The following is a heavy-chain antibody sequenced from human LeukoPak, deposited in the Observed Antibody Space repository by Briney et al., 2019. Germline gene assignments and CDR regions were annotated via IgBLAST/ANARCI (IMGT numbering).Heavy chain of an antibody. V-gene: IGHV3-7*01. CDR1: GFTFSNYW. CDR3: AGSSGWLFDY. CDR2: IKEDGSQR. D-gene: IGHD6-19*01. J-gene: IGHJ4*02. Sequence: PGGSLRLSCAGTGFTFSNYWMNWVRQAPGKGLEWVSNIKEDGSQRYYVDSVKGRFTISRDNGKNSVYLQMSRLGAEDTAVYYCAGSSGWLFDYWGQGTMVAVSS.